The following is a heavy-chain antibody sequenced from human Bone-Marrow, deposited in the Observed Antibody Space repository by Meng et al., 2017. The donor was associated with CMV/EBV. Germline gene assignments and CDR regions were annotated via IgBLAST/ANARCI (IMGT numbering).Heavy chain of an antibody. CDR3: ARGRYTYFDY. V-gene: IGHV4-34*01. CDR2: INHGGST. J-gene: IGHJ4*02. CDR1: GGSFSGYY. Sequence: SETLSLTCAVHGGSFSGYYWNWIRRPPGKGLEWIGEINHGGSTDYNSSLKGRVVISIDRPKNQLALNLSTVTAADTAEYFCARGRYTYFDYWGQGTLVTVSS. D-gene: IGHD2-2*02.